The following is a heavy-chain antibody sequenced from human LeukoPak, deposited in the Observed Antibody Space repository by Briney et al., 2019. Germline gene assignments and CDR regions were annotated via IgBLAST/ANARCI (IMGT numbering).Heavy chain of an antibody. CDR2: IYHSGST. CDR3: ARDMFTGGDY. CDR1: GFTFSVYE. V-gene: IGHV4-34*01. D-gene: IGHD3-10*02. J-gene: IGHJ4*02. Sequence: GSLRLSYEASGFTFSVYEMTWLRQPPGKGLEWIGEIYHSGSTNYNPSLKSRVTISVDTSKNQFSLKLSSVTAADTAVYYCARDMFTGGDYWGQGTLVTVSS.